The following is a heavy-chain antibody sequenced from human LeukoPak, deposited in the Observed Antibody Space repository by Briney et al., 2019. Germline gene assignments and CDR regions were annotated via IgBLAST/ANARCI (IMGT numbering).Heavy chain of an antibody. Sequence: GGSLRLSCAASGFTFSSYAMSWVRQAPGKGLEWVSAISGSGGSTYYADSVKGRFTISRDNSKNTLYLQMNSLRAEDTAVYYCAKAVGNTGYYYYGMDVWGQGTTVTVSS. J-gene: IGHJ6*02. D-gene: IGHD1-26*01. CDR2: ISGSGGST. V-gene: IGHV3-23*01. CDR1: GFTFSSYA. CDR3: AKAVGNTGYYYYGMDV.